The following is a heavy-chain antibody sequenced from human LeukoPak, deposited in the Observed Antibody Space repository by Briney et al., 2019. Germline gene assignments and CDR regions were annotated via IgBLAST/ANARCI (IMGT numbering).Heavy chain of an antibody. V-gene: IGHV1-2*02. CDR3: ARALMTIPRYFQH. D-gene: IGHD3-3*01. CDR2: INPNSGGT. Sequence: ASVKVSCKASGYTFTGYYMHWVRQAPGQGLEWMGWINPNSGGTNYAQKFQGRVTMTRDTSISTAYMELSRLRSADTAVYYCARALMTIPRYFQHWGQGTLVTVSS. CDR1: GYTFTGYY. J-gene: IGHJ1*01.